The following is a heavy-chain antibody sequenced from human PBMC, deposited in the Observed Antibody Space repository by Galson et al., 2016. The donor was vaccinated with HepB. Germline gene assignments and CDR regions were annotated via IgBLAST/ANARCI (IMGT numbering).Heavy chain of an antibody. CDR3: ARELVRSAFDL. D-gene: IGHD2-21*01. V-gene: IGHV3-48*02. J-gene: IGHJ3*01. CDR1: GFAFSNSG. Sequence: SLRLSCAGSGFAFSNSGINWVRQAPGKGLQWTSYISTTVRTIYYADSVVGRFTISRDNAKNSVYLQMNSLRDDDTAVYYCARELVRSAFDLWGQGTMVTVSS. CDR2: ISTTVRTI.